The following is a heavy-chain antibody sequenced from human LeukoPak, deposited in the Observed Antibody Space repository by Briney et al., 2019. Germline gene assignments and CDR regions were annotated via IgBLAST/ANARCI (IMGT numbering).Heavy chain of an antibody. Sequence: PGGSLRLSCAASGFTFSISEMNWVRQAPGKGLEWVSYISTSGYTIYYADSVKGRFTISRDNAKNSLYLQMNSLRAQDTAVYYCARGGDYYGSGNYRYYFDSWGQGTLVTVSS. D-gene: IGHD3-10*01. CDR3: ARGGDYYGSGNYRYYFDS. J-gene: IGHJ4*02. CDR2: ISTSGYTI. V-gene: IGHV3-48*03. CDR1: GFTFSISE.